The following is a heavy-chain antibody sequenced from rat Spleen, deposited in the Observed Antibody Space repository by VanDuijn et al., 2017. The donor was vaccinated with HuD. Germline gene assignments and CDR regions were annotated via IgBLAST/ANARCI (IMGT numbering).Heavy chain of an antibody. CDR1: GFTFSDYY. CDR2: ISYDGRST. D-gene: IGHD4-3*01. J-gene: IGHJ4*01. CDR3: ARHGRGGTTYYYVMDV. Sequence: EVQLVEYDGGLVQPGRSLKLSCAASGFTFSDYYMAWVRQAPTKGLEWVATISYDGRSTFYRDSVRDRFTISRDNGKNTLYLQIDSLKSEDTATYYCARHGRGGTTYYYVMDVWGQGASVTVSS. V-gene: IGHV5-29*01.